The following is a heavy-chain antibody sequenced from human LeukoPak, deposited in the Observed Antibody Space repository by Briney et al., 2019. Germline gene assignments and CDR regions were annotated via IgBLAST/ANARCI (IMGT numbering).Heavy chain of an antibody. J-gene: IGHJ5*02. CDR1: GYTFTSYY. V-gene: IGHV1-46*01. D-gene: IGHD3-10*01. CDR3: ARDPQVVYYGSGSYSGWFDP. CDR2: INPSGGST. Sequence: ASVKVSCKASGYTFTSYYMHWVRQAPGQGLEWMGIINPSGGSTSYAQKFQGRVTMTRDTSTSTVYMELSSLRSEDTAVYYCARDPQVVYYGSGSYSGWFDPWGQGTLVTVSS.